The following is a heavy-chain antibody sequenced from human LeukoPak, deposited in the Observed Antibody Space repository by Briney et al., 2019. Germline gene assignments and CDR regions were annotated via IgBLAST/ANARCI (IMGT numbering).Heavy chain of an antibody. D-gene: IGHD6-19*01. V-gene: IGHV3-48*03. CDR3: ANGIGVAGKGFDY. CDR2: ISSSGSTI. Sequence: AGGSLRLSCAASGFTFSSYEMNWVRQAPGKGLEWVSYISSSGSTIYYADSVKGRFTISRDNSKNTLYLQMNSLRAEDTAVYYCANGIGVAGKGFDYWGQGTLVTVSS. CDR1: GFTFSSYE. J-gene: IGHJ4*02.